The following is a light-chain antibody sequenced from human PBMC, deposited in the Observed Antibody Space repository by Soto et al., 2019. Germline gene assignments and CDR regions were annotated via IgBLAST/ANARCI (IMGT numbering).Light chain of an antibody. V-gene: IGKV3-20*01. Sequence: EIVLTQSPCTLSFSPWERATLSCRASQSVSSSYLAWYQQKPGQAPRLLIYGASSRATGIPDRFSGSGSGTDFTLTISRLEPEDFAVYYCQQYGSSSWTFG. CDR3: QQYGSSSWT. J-gene: IGKJ1*01. CDR1: QSVSSSY. CDR2: GAS.